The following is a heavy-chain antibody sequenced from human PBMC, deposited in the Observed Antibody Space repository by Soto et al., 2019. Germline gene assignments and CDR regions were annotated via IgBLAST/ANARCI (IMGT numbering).Heavy chain of an antibody. CDR3: TRDILIGNDYYGMDV. CDR1: GFTFSNAW. Sequence: GGSLRLSCAASGFTFSNAWMSWVRQAPGKRLKWVGRIKSKTYGGTTEYAASVKGRFRISRDDSKSVAYLQMSSLETEDTAVYYCTRDILIGNDYYGMDVWGQGTTVTVS. CDR2: IKSKTYGGTT. V-gene: IGHV3-15*01. J-gene: IGHJ6*02. D-gene: IGHD3-9*01.